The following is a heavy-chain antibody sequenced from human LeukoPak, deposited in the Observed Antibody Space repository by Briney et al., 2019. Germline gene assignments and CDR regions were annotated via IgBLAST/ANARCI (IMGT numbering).Heavy chain of an antibody. J-gene: IGHJ4*02. CDR3: ASGRLSGKGFGY. CDR2: IHSGGDS. Sequence: PGGSLRLSCVASGFTFSIYAMSWVRQAPGKGLDWVSVIHSGGDSDYADSVKGRFIISRDNSKNTVYLQMNSLRGEDTAVYYCASGRLSGKGFGYWGQGSLVTVSS. CDR1: GFTFSIYA. D-gene: IGHD1-26*01. V-gene: IGHV3-66*01.